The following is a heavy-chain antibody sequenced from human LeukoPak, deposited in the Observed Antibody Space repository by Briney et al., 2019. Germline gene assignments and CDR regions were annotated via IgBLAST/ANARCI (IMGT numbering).Heavy chain of an antibody. CDR1: GGSISSSSYY. V-gene: IGHV4-39*07. D-gene: IGHD3-22*01. CDR3: ARRYYYDSFDY. J-gene: IGHJ4*02. Sequence: SETLSLTCTVSGGSISSSSYYWGWIRQPPGKGLEWIGEINHSGSTNYNPSLKSRVTISVDTSKNQFSLKLSSVTAADTAVYYCARRYYYDSFDYWGQGTLVTVSS. CDR2: INHSGST.